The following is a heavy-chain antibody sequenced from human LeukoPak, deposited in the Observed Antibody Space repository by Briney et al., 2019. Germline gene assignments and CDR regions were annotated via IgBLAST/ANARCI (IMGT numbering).Heavy chain of an antibody. D-gene: IGHD1-20*01. CDR2: INTYNGNT. CDR1: GYTFNTYG. Sequence: ASVKVSCKASGYTFNTYGISWVRQAPGQRPEWMGWINTYNGNTQYAPNLKGRVTTTTDSSTNTAYMELRSLTSDDTAVYYCARRGNWNDFDYWGQGTLVTVSS. CDR3: ARRGNWNDFDY. V-gene: IGHV1-18*01. J-gene: IGHJ4*02.